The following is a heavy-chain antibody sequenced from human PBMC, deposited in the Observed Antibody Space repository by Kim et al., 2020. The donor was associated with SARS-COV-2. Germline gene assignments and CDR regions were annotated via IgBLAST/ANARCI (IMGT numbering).Heavy chain of an antibody. V-gene: IGHV4-59*08. CDR2: ISYSGTT. D-gene: IGHD3-16*01. Sequence: TLSLTCTVSGASISSYYWSWIRQPPGKVLEWIGYISYSGTTLYKSSLKSRVTISRDTSKNQFSLELTSVTAADTAVYYCARHETVPAYRNGLDVWGQGTTVTVSS. J-gene: IGHJ6*02. CDR3: ARHETVPAYRNGLDV. CDR1: GASISSYY.